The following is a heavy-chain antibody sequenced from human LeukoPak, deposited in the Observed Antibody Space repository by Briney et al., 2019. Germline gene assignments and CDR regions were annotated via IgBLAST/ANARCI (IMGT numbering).Heavy chain of an antibody. Sequence: GGSLRLSCAASGFTVSSNYMSWVRQAPGKGLEWVSVIYSGGSTYYADSVKGRFTISRDNSKNTLYLQMNSLRAEDTAVYYCARGSSVHPNDYFDYWGQGTLVTVSS. V-gene: IGHV3-53*05. CDR1: GFTVSSNY. D-gene: IGHD2-8*01. CDR2: IYSGGST. CDR3: ARGSSVHPNDYFDY. J-gene: IGHJ4*02.